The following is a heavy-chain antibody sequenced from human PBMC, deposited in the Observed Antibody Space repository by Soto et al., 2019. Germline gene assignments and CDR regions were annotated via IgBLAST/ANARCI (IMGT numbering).Heavy chain of an antibody. V-gene: IGHV3-33*01. CDR3: ARGGLTDSFDY. Sequence: QVQLVESGGGVVQPGRSLRLSCAASGFTFSSYGMHWVRQAPGKGLEWVAVIWYDGSNKYSADSVKGRFTISRDNSKNRLYLQMNSLRAEATAVYYCARGGLTDSFDYWGQGALVTVSS. CDR1: GFTFSSYG. CDR2: IWYDGSNK. D-gene: IGHD2-21*02. J-gene: IGHJ4*02.